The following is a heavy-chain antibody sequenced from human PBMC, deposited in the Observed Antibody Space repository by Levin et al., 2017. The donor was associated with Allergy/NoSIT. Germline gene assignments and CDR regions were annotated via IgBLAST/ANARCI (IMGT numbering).Heavy chain of an antibody. Sequence: PGGSLRLSCAASGFTFSSYAMSWVRQAPGKELEWVSHVSGSGVETYYADSVKGRFTVSRDNSKNTLYLQMNSLRAEDTAVYCCAKFYSYGYYEYYFDEWGQGTLVAVSS. V-gene: IGHV3-23*01. CDR3: AKFYSYGYYEYYFDE. CDR1: GFTFSSYA. CDR2: VSGSGVET. J-gene: IGHJ4*02. D-gene: IGHD4-17*01.